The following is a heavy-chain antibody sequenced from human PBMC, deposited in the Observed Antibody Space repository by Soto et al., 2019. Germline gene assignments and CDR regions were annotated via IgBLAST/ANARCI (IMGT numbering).Heavy chain of an antibody. CDR2: SRHKTNSYTT. Sequence: AGALRLSCAASGSTSSDPYTGSIRRAPGKGLEWGARSRHKTNSYTTDYAASVKGRFTISRDDSKNSLYLQMNSLKTEDPAVSSCVRASDDPGAYTHCFDYWGKGARVIVSS. CDR1: GSTSSDPY. CDR3: VRASDDPGAYTHCFDY. V-gene: IGHV3-72*01. J-gene: IGHJ4*02. D-gene: IGHD2-8*02.